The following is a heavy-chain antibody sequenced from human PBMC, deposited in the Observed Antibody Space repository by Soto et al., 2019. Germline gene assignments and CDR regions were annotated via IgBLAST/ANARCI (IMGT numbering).Heavy chain of an antibody. CDR1: VGSFFGSY. CDR2: INHSGST. CDR3: ARYSGSGSQYYFVY. Sequence: SEIHSLVFAVHVGSFFGSYWSWIRQPPGKGLEWIGEINHSGSTNYNPSLKSRVTISVDTSKNQFSLKLSSVTAADTAVYYCARYSGSGSQYYFVYWGQG. D-gene: IGHD3-10*01. V-gene: IGHV4-34*01. J-gene: IGHJ4*02.